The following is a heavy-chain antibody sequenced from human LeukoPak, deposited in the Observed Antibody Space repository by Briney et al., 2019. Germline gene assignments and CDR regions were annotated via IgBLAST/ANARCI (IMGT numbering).Heavy chain of an antibody. CDR2: IYYSGST. D-gene: IGHD6-13*01. Sequence: NASETLSLTCTVSGGSISSGSYYWSWIRQPAGKGLEWIGYIYYSGSTNYNPSLKSRVTISVDTSKNQFSLKLSSVTAADTAVYYCARTTEAHSWRTRYYDYYMDVWGKGTTVTVSS. J-gene: IGHJ6*03. CDR3: ARTTEAHSWRTRYYDYYMDV. CDR1: GGSISSGSYY. V-gene: IGHV4-61*10.